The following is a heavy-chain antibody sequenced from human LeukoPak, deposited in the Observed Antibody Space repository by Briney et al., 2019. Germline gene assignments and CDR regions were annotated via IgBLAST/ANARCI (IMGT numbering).Heavy chain of an antibody. D-gene: IGHD4-23*01. J-gene: IGHJ4*02. CDR2: ISSSSSYT. V-gene: IGHV3-11*05. Sequence: GGSLRLSCAASGFTFSDYYMSWIRQAPGKGLEWVSYISSSSSYTNYADPVKGRFTISRDNAKNSLYLQMNSLRAEDTAVYYCAREPTVVTELDYWGQGTLVTVSS. CDR1: GFTFSDYY. CDR3: AREPTVVTELDY.